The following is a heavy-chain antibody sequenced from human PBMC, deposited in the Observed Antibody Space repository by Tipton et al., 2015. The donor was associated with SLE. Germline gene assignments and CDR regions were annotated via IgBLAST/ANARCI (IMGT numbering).Heavy chain of an antibody. D-gene: IGHD1-26*01. J-gene: IGHJ1*01. CDR1: GGSISIYY. Sequence: TLSLTCTVSGGSISIYYWISIRQPAGKGLEWIGRIYTSGSTNYNPPLKSRVTMSVDTSKNQFSLNLTSVTAADTAVYFCARGHRGHLQQWGQGTLVTVSS. CDR3: ARGHRGHLQQ. V-gene: IGHV4-4*07. CDR2: IYTSGST.